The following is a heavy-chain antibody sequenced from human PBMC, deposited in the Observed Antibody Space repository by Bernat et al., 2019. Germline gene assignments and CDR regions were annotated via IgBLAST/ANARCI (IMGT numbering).Heavy chain of an antibody. Sequence: QVQLQESGPGLVKPSETLSLTCTVSGDSISSHYWSWIRQPPGKGLEWIGYIYYSGSTNYNPSLKSRVSISLDTSNNQFSLKLSSVTAADTAVYYCARDQCPTVLYCSGSSFHYWGQGALVTVSS. V-gene: IGHV4-59*11. D-gene: IGHD3-10*01. CDR2: IYYSGST. CDR1: GDSISSHY. J-gene: IGHJ4*02. CDR3: ARDQCPTVLYCSGSSFHY.